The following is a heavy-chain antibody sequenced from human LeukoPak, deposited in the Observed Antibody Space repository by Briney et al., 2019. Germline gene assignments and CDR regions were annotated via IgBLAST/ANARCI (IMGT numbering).Heavy chain of an antibody. CDR3: AGAMVRGTQTWYYYYMDV. CDR1: GYTFTGYY. Sequence: ASVKVSCKASGYTFTGYYMHWVRQAPGQGLEWMGRINPNSGGTNYAQKFQGRVTMTRDTSISTAYMELSRLRSDDTAVYCCAGAMVRGTQTWYYYYMDVWGKGTTVTVSS. CDR2: INPNSGGT. J-gene: IGHJ6*03. D-gene: IGHD3-10*01. V-gene: IGHV1-2*06.